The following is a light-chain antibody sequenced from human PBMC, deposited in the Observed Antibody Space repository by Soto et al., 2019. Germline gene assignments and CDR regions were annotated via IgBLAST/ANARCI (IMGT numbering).Light chain of an antibody. V-gene: IGKV1-5*03. CDR3: QQYKSYPYT. CDR2: KAS. CDR1: QSISSW. Sequence: DIQMTQSPSTLSASVGDRVTITCRASQSISSWLAWYQQKPGKAPKLLIYKASSLESGVPSRFSGSGSGTEFTLTISSLQPDHFATYYCQQYKSYPYTFGQGTKLEIK. J-gene: IGKJ2*01.